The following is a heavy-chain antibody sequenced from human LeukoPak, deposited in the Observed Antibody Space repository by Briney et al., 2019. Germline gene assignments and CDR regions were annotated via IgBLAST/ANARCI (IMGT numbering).Heavy chain of an antibody. J-gene: IGHJ6*03. CDR1: GGSLSGYY. CDR3: ARGNSGGAFGDFYYFMDV. Sequence: SETLSLTCAVSGGSLSGYYWSWIRQSPGKGLEWSGEVNHRGSAHYNPSLKSRVTISLDTSKNQFSLTMNFVTAADTSMYFCARGNSGGAFGDFYYFMDVWGKGTTVSVSS. V-gene: IGHV4-34*01. D-gene: IGHD1-1*01. CDR2: VNHRGSA.